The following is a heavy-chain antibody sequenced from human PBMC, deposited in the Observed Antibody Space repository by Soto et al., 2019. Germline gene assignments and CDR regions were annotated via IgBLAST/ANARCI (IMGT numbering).Heavy chain of an antibody. CDR1: GFTFSSYE. CDR3: ASGGWLVSYYYYGMDV. V-gene: IGHV3-48*03. J-gene: IGHJ6*02. D-gene: IGHD6-19*01. Sequence: AGGSLRLSCAASGFTFSSYEMNWVRQAPGKGLEWVSYISSSGSTIYYADSVKGRFTISRDNAKNSLYLQMNSLRAEDTAVYYCASGGWLVSYYYYGMDVWGQGTTVTVSS. CDR2: ISSSGSTI.